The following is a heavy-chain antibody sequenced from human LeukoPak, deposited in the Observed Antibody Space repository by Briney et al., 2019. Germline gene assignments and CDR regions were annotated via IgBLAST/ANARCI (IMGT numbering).Heavy chain of an antibody. CDR1: GGSISSSNW. CDR3: ARGVSGYGEAYRDYFDY. V-gene: IGHV4-4*02. D-gene: IGHD5-12*01. J-gene: IGHJ4*02. Sequence: SETLSLTCAVSGGSISSSNWWSWVRQPPGKGLEWIGEIYHSGSTNYNPSLKSRVTISVDTSKNQFSLKLSSVTAADTAVYYCARGVSGYGEAYRDYFDYWGQGTLVTVSS. CDR2: IYHSGST.